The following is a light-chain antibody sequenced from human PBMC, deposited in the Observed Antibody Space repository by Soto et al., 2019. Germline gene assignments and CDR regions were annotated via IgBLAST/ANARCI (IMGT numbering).Light chain of an antibody. J-gene: IGKJ4*01. CDR3: LQDYSFPLT. CDR2: AAS. V-gene: IGKV1-6*01. Sequence: AIQMTQSPSSLSASVGDRVTITCRASQGIRNDLGWYQQKPGKAPNLLIYAASSLHSGVPSRFSGSGAGTDFSLTISSLQPEDSTTYYCLQDYSFPLTFGGGTKVDI. CDR1: QGIRND.